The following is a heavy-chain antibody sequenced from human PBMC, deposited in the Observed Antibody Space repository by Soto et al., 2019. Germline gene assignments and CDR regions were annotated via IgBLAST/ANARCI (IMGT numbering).Heavy chain of an antibody. D-gene: IGHD2-8*02. CDR3: TGEVASGY. Sequence: QVQLVESGGGVVQSGRSLRLSCAASGFTFSYSGMHWVRQAPGKGLEWVAVISFDGSTKYYADSVKGRFTISRDNSKNTLYLEMNSLRADDTAVYYCTGEVASGYWGQGTLVTVSS. V-gene: IGHV3-30*03. CDR1: GFTFSYSG. CDR2: ISFDGSTK. J-gene: IGHJ4*02.